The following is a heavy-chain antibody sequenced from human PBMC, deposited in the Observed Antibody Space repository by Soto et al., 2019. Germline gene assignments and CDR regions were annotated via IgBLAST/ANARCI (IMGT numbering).Heavy chain of an antibody. V-gene: IGHV3-7*04. D-gene: IGHD3-3*01. J-gene: IGHJ6*03. Sequence: GGSLRLSCAASGFTFSSYWMSWVRQAPGKGLEWVANIKQDGSEKYYVDSVKGRFTISRDNAKNSLYLQMNSLRAEDTAVYYCARGLDVLRFLEWLLPFYMDVWGKGTTVTVSS. CDR1: GFTFSSYW. CDR3: ARGLDVLRFLEWLLPFYMDV. CDR2: IKQDGSEK.